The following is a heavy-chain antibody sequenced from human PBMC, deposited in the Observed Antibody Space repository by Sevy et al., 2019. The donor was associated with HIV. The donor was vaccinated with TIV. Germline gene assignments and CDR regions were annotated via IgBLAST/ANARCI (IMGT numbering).Heavy chain of an antibody. Sequence: ASVKVSCKTTGYIFSDYKMHWVRQAPGQGLEWMAHINPNSGVTIYAQKFRGRVSLTRDTSMSTAYMELSALTSDDTAVYYCVREDNIAPRTLLSFDIWGQGTMVTVSS. CDR1: GYIFSDYK. CDR3: VREDNIAPRTLLSFDI. V-gene: IGHV1-2*06. CDR2: INPNSGVT. D-gene: IGHD3-16*02. J-gene: IGHJ3*02.